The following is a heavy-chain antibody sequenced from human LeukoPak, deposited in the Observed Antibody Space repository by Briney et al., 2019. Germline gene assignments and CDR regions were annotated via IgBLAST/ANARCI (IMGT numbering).Heavy chain of an antibody. CDR1: GGSISRYY. D-gene: IGHD3-22*01. J-gene: IGHJ4*02. Sequence: SETLSLTCTVSGGSISRYYWSWIRQPPGKGLEWIGYIYYSGSANYNPSLKSRVTISVDTSKNQFSLKLSSVTAADTAVYYCARQYYYDSSGYFDYWGQGALVTVSS. CDR3: ARQYYYDSSGYFDY. V-gene: IGHV4-59*08. CDR2: IYYSGSA.